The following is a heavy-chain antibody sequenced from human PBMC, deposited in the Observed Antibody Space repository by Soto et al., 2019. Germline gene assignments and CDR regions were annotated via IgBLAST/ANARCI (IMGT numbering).Heavy chain of an antibody. D-gene: IGHD3-10*01. J-gene: IGHJ6*02. Sequence: GGSLRLSCAAAGLTFRSYGMHWVRQAPGQGLQCVATISYDGTKKYYADSVKGRFTISRDNSKNTLFLQMNSLRPGDSAVYYCAKDMSSGTYDPSDYYGMDVWGQGTTVTVSS. V-gene: IGHV3-30*18. CDR1: GLTFRSYG. CDR2: ISYDGTKK. CDR3: AKDMSSGTYDPSDYYGMDV.